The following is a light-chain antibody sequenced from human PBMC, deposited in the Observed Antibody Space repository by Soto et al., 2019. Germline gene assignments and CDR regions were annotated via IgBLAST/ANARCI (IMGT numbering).Light chain of an antibody. J-gene: IGKJ3*01. V-gene: IGKV3-15*01. CDR3: HQYNSWPRGT. CDR1: QSVSSN. Sequence: EIVMTQSPATLSVSPGGRATLSCRASQSVSSNLAWYQQKPGQAPRLLIYGASTRATGVPARFGGSGSGTLFTLTISALQSEDSAVYYCHQYNSWPRGTFGPGTKVEIK. CDR2: GAS.